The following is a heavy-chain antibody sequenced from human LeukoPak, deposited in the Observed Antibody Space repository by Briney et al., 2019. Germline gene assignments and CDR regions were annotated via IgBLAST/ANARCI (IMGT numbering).Heavy chain of an antibody. Sequence: GGSLRLSCAASGFTFSSNYMSWVRQAPGKGLEWVSAISGSGGSTYYADSVKGRFTISRDNSKNTLYLQMNSLRAEDTAVYYCAKDLESYCGGDCYWDIWGQGTMVTVSS. CDR2: ISGSGGST. V-gene: IGHV3-23*01. CDR3: AKDLESYCGGDCYWDI. J-gene: IGHJ3*02. D-gene: IGHD2-21*02. CDR1: GFTFSSNY.